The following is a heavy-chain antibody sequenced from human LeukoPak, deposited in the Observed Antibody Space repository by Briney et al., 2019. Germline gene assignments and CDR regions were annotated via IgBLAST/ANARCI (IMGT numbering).Heavy chain of an antibody. CDR1: GGSFSGYY. V-gene: IGHV4-34*01. CDR3: ARHSSSSYFDY. Sequence: PSETLSLTCAVYGGSFSGYYWSWIRQPQGKGLEWIGEINHSGGTNYNPSLKSRVTISVDTSKNQFSLQLSSVTAADTAVHYCARHSSSSYFDYWGQGTLVTVSS. D-gene: IGHD6-13*01. J-gene: IGHJ4*02. CDR2: INHSGGT.